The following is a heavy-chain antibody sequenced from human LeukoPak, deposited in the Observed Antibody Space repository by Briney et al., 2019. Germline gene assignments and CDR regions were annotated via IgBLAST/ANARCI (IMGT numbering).Heavy chain of an antibody. V-gene: IGHV1-69*13. CDR3: ARGHPQAHSSGYYFLYYYYMDV. Sequence: SVKVSCKASGGTFSSYAISWVRQAPGQGLEWMGGIIPIFGTANYAQKFQGRVTITADESTSTAYMELSSLRSEDTAVYYCARGHPQAHSSGYYFLYYYYMDVWGKGTTVTVSS. J-gene: IGHJ6*03. CDR2: IIPIFGTA. D-gene: IGHD3-22*01. CDR1: GGTFSSYA.